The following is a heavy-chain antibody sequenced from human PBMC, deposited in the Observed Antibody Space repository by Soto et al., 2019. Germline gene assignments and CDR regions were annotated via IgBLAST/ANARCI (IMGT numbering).Heavy chain of an antibody. J-gene: IGHJ4*02. CDR3: ARDYYDFWSGWADY. D-gene: IGHD3-3*01. Sequence: EVQLVESGGGLVQPGGSLRLSCAASGFTVSSNYMSWVRQAPGKGLEWVSVIYSGGSTYYADSVKGRFTISRDKSKNTLYLQMNSLRAEDTAVYYCARDYYDFWSGWADYWGQGTLVTVSS. CDR2: IYSGGST. CDR1: GFTVSSNY. V-gene: IGHV3-66*01.